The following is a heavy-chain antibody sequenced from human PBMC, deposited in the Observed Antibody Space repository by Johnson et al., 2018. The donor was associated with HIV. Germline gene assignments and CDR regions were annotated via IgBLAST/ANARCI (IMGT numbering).Heavy chain of an antibody. CDR1: QFTFSSYY. CDR2: VNPNGGST. V-gene: IGHV3-25*05. CDR3: TTEFTMVQGLI. Sequence: QLVESGGGLAKPAWSPRLSCAASQFTFSSYYMNCVRQAPGNGLEVVGQVNPNGGSTYLVDSVKDRFNISRDNAMNTLYLQMNSLKTEDTVVYYCTTEFTMVQGLIWGQGTMVIVSS. J-gene: IGHJ3*02. D-gene: IGHD3-10*01.